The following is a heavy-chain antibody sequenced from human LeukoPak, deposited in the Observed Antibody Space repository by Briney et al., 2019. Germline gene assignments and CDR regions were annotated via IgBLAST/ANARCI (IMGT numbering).Heavy chain of an antibody. V-gene: IGHV4-39*01. CDR2: IYYSGST. D-gene: IGHD2-15*01. J-gene: IGHJ6*02. Sequence: SETLSLTCTVSGGSISSSSYYWGWIRQPPGKGLEWIGSIYYSGSTYYNPSLKSRVTISVDTSKNQFSLKLSSVTAADTAVYYFASLEVVVAPDYYYYYGMDVWGQGTTVTVSS. CDR3: ASLEVVVAPDYYYYYGMDV. CDR1: GGSISSSSYY.